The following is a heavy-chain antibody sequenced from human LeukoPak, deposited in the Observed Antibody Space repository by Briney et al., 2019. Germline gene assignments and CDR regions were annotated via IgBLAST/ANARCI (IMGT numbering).Heavy chain of an antibody. V-gene: IGHV3-74*01. Sequence: PGGSLRLSCAASGFAFSSYWMHWVRQAPGKGLVWVSRINGDGSSTSYADSVKGRFTISRDNAKNTLYLQMNSLRAEDTAVYYCARGVVCSSTSCYNYGMDIWGQGTTVTVSS. D-gene: IGHD2-2*02. CDR2: INGDGSST. CDR3: ARGVVCSSTSCYNYGMDI. CDR1: GFAFSSYW. J-gene: IGHJ6*02.